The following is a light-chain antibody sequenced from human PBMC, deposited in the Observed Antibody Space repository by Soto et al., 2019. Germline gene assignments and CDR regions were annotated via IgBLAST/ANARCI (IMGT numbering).Light chain of an antibody. CDR2: DVS. Sequence: QSVLTQPRSVSWSPGQSVTISCTGTSSDVGGYNYVSWYQQHPGKAPKLMIYDVSKRPSGVPDRFSGSKSGNTASLTISGLQAEDEADYYCCSYAGSYTFFYVFGTGTKVTVL. CDR1: SSDVGGYNY. V-gene: IGLV2-11*01. CDR3: CSYAGSYTFFYV. J-gene: IGLJ1*01.